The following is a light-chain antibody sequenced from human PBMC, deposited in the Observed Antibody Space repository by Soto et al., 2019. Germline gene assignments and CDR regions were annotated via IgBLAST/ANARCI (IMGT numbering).Light chain of an antibody. V-gene: IGKV3-20*01. CDR1: QSVSSSY. Sequence: EIVLTQSPGTLSLSPGERATLSCRASQSVSSSYLAWYQQKPGHAPRLLIYGTSSRATGIPDRFRGSGSGTDFTLTISRLEPEDFAVYYCQQYGSSPLYSFGQGTKLEIK. CDR2: GTS. CDR3: QQYGSSPLYS. J-gene: IGKJ2*01.